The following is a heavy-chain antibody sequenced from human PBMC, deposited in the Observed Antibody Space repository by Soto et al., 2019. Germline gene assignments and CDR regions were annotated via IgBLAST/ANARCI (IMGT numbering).Heavy chain of an antibody. CDR2: ISGSGGST. V-gene: IGHV3-23*01. D-gene: IGHD6-19*01. CDR1: GFTFSSYA. CDR3: ANYPPVGSGWIAEYFQH. J-gene: IGHJ1*01. Sequence: GGSLRLSCAASGFTFSSYAMSWVRQAPGKGLEWVSAISGSGGSTYYADSVKGRFTISRDNSKNTLYLQMNSLRAEDTAVYYCANYPPVGSGWIAEYFQHWGQGTLVTVSS.